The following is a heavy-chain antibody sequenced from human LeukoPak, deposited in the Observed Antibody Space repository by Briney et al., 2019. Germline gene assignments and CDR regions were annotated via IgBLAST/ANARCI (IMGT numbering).Heavy chain of an antibody. J-gene: IGHJ6*03. V-gene: IGHV3-30*12. CDR3: ARDYPYSYYMNV. Sequence: PGGSLRLSCAASGFTFSSYVMHWVRQAPGKGLEWVAVISFDGSNKYYADSVKGRFTISRDNAKNLLYLQMNSLRAEDTAVYYCARDYPYSYYMNVWGNGTTVTVSS. CDR1: GFTFSSYV. D-gene: IGHD4-11*01. CDR2: ISFDGSNK.